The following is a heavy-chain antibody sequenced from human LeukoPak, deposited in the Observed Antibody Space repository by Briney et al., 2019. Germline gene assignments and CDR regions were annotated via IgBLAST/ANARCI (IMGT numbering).Heavy chain of an antibody. Sequence: PGRSLRLSCAASGFRFNNYAMHWVRQPPGTGLEWVAVISMDGIQEYYADSVKGRFSISRDNSKNTLYLQMNSLRSEDTAVYYCAREVYSYALDALDLWGQGTTVTVSS. J-gene: IGHJ3*01. D-gene: IGHD5-18*01. V-gene: IGHV3-30*04. CDR2: ISMDGIQE. CDR1: GFRFNNYA. CDR3: AREVYSYALDALDL.